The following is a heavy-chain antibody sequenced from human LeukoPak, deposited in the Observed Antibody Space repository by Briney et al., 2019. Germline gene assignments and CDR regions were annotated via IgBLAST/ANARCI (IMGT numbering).Heavy chain of an antibody. V-gene: IGHV1-46*01. Sequence: ASVKVSCKASGYTFTSYYMHWVRQAPGQGLEWMGIINPSGGSTSYAQKFQGRVTMTRDTSTSTVYMELSSLRSEDTAVYYCARDGLRYFGWLGLLFGAGPIGYWGQGTLVTVSS. CDR2: INPSGGST. CDR1: GYTFTSYY. D-gene: IGHD3-9*01. CDR3: ARDGLRYFGWLGLLFGAGPIGY. J-gene: IGHJ4*02.